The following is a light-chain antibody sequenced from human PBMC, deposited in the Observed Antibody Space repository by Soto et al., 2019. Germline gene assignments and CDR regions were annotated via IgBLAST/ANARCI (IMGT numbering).Light chain of an antibody. CDR3: QQYSRSST. CDR2: GAS. J-gene: IGKJ1*01. V-gene: IGKV3-20*01. CDR1: QSVNRNY. Sequence: DIVLTQSPGTLSLSPGERATLSCRASQSVNRNYVAWYQLKPGQAPKLLIYGASNRANGIPDRFSGSGSGTDFTLTISRLEPEDFAVYFCQQYSRSSTFGQGTKVEIK.